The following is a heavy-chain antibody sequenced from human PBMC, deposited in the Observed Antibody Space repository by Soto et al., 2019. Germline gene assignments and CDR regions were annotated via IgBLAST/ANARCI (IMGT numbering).Heavy chain of an antibody. CDR1: GFTFSSYS. CDR2: ISSSSSTI. D-gene: IGHD2-15*01. Sequence: EVQLVESGGGLVQPGRSLRLSCAASGFTFSSYSMNWVRQAPGKGLEWVSYISSSSSTIYYADSVKGRFTISRDNAKNSLYLQMNSLRDEDTAVYYCASPLRPCSGGSCYSVWGQGTLVTVSS. J-gene: IGHJ4*02. CDR3: ASPLRPCSGGSCYSV. V-gene: IGHV3-48*02.